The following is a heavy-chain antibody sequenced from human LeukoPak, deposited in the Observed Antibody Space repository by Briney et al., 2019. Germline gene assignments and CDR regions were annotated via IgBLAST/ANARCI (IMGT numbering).Heavy chain of an antibody. D-gene: IGHD3-10*01. Sequence: SETLSLTCTVSGGSISSSSYYWGWIRQPPGKGLEWIGSIYYSGSTYYNPSLKSRVTISVDTSKNQFSLKLSSVTAADTAVYYCARPAGKGRGAFDIWGQGTMVTVSS. CDR1: GGSISSSSYY. V-gene: IGHV4-39*07. J-gene: IGHJ3*02. CDR3: ARPAGKGRGAFDI. CDR2: IYYSGST.